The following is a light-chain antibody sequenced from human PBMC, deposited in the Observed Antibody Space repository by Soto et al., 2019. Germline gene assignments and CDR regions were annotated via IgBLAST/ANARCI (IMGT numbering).Light chain of an antibody. CDR3: QSYDSSLSAL. CDR2: GNS. Sequence: QSVLTQPPSVSGAPGQRVTISCTGSSSNIGAGYDVHWYQQLPGTAPKLLIYGNSNRPSAVPDRFSGSKSGTSAALAITGLQAEDEADYYCQSYDSSLSALFGGGTKLTVL. CDR1: SSNIGAGYD. J-gene: IGLJ3*02. V-gene: IGLV1-40*01.